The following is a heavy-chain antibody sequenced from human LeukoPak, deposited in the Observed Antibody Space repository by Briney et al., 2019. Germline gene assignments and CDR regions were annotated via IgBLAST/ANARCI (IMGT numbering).Heavy chain of an antibody. Sequence: PSETLSLTCTVSGGSISSYYWSWIRQPAGKGLEWIGRIYSSGSTSGSTNYNPSLKSRVTMSLDTSKNQFSLKLSSVTAADTAVYYCAGGGHGSGWYGWGQGTLVTVSS. D-gene: IGHD6-19*01. J-gene: IGHJ4*02. CDR3: AGGGHGSGWYG. V-gene: IGHV4-4*07. CDR2: IYSSGSTSGST. CDR1: GGSISSYY.